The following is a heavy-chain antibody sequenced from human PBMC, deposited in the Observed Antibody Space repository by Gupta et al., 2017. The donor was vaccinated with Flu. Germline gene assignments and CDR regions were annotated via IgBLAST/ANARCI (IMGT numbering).Heavy chain of an antibody. CDR1: GGTFSSYA. D-gene: IGHD2-2*01. CDR2: IIPIFGTA. Sequence: EVKKTEASVKVSCKASGGTFSSYAISWVRQAPGQGLEWMGGIIPIFGTANYAQKFQGRVTITADESTSTAYMELSSLRSEDTAVYYCARPGPEYCSSTSCPPDYWGQGTLVTGSS. J-gene: IGHJ4*02. V-gene: IGHV1-69*01. CDR3: ARPGPEYCSSTSCPPDY.